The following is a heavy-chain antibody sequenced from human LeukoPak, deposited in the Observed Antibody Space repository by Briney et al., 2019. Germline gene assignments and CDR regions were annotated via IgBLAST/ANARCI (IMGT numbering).Heavy chain of an antibody. CDR3: ARDPGYSYGPRCYYGIDV. Sequence: GGSLRLSCAASGFTFSSYAMDWVSQAPGKGMEWVAVISYDGSKKYYGDSVKGRLTISRDNSKNTLYLQMNSLRAEDTAVYYCARDPGYSYGPRCYYGIDVWGQGTTVTVSS. D-gene: IGHD5-18*01. V-gene: IGHV3-30*04. J-gene: IGHJ6*02. CDR1: GFTFSSYA. CDR2: ISYDGSKK.